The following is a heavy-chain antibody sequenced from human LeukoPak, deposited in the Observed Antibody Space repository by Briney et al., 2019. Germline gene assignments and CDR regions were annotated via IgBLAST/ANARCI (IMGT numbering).Heavy chain of an antibody. CDR1: GYTFTSYG. CDR2: ISAYNGNT. CDR3: ARVYYDFWSGYEYDAFDI. V-gene: IGHV1-18*01. Sequence: EASVKVSCKASGYTFTSYGISWGRQAPGQGLEWMGWISAYNGNTNYAQKLQGRVTMTTDTSTSTAYMELRSLRSDDTAVYYCARVYYDFWSGYEYDAFDIWGQGTLVTVSS. D-gene: IGHD3-3*01. J-gene: IGHJ3*02.